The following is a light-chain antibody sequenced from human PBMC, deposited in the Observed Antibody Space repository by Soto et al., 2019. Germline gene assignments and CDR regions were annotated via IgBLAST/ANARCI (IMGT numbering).Light chain of an antibody. CDR3: QQRSNWFT. Sequence: EIVLPQSPATLSWSQGERATLSCRASQGVSSYLAWYQQKPGQAPRLLIYDASNRATGIPARFSGSGSGTDFTLTISSLEPEDFAVYYCQQRSNWFTFGQGTRLEIK. J-gene: IGKJ5*01. CDR2: DAS. CDR1: QGVSSY. V-gene: IGKV3-11*01.